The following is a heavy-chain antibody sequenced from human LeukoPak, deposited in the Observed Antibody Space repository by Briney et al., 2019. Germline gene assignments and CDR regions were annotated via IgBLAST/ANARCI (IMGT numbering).Heavy chain of an antibody. Sequence: GQSLKISCKGSGYTFTDHWIGWVRQMPGKGLEWMGIIYPGDSDTRYSPSFQGHVTISADKSISTAHLQWSSLTASDSAMYYCARSGGGTYQPYYFDYWGQGTLVTVSS. CDR3: ARSGGGTYQPYYFDY. J-gene: IGHJ4*02. CDR2: IYPGDSDT. CDR1: GYTFTDHW. V-gene: IGHV5-51*01. D-gene: IGHD1-26*01.